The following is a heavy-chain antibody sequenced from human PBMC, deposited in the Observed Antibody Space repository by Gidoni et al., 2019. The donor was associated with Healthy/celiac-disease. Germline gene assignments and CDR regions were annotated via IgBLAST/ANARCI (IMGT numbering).Heavy chain of an antibody. J-gene: IGHJ6*02. CDR2: IRSKAYGGTT. CDR3: TRVADPTGYTYYYYGMDV. V-gene: IGHV3-49*03. Sequence: EVQLVESGGGLVQPGRSLRLSCTAPGFTFGDSAMSWFRQAPGKGLEWVGFIRSKAYGGTTEYAASVKGRFTISRDDSKSIAYQQMNSLKTEDTAVYYCTRVADPTGYTYYYYGMDVWGQGTTVTVSS. D-gene: IGHD5-12*01. CDR1: GFTFGDSA.